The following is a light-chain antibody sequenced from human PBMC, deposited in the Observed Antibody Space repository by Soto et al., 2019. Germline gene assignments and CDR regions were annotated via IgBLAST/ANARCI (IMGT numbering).Light chain of an antibody. Sequence: QSVLTQPPSVSGAPGQRVTISCTGSSSNIGAGYDVLWYQQLPGTAPKLLIYGNSNRPSGVPDRFSGSKSGTSASLAITGLQAEDEADYYCLSYDSSLSGVVFGGGTKLTVL. CDR2: GNS. CDR3: LSYDSSLSGVV. J-gene: IGLJ2*01. CDR1: SSNIGAGYD. V-gene: IGLV1-40*01.